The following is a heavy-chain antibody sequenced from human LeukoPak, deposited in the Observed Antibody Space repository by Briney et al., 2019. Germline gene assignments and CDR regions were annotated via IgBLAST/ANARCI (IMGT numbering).Heavy chain of an antibody. CDR2: IYYSGST. CDR1: GVSISSYY. Sequence: PSETLSLTCTVSGVSISSYYWSWIRQPPGKGLEWIGYIYYSGSTNYNPSLKSRVTISVDTSKNQFSLKLSSVTAADTAVYYCARVQLGLLPGGNYYYYMDVWGKGTTVTVSS. CDR3: ARVQLGLLPGGNYYYYMDV. D-gene: IGHD4-23*01. V-gene: IGHV4-59*01. J-gene: IGHJ6*03.